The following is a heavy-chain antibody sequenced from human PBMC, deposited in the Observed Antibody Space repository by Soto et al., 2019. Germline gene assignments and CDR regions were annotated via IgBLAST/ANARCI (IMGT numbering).Heavy chain of an antibody. D-gene: IGHD1-1*01. CDR2: VHISGHS. V-gene: IGHV4-4*02. CDR3: ARVRQGCSANNCYFDP. CDR1: GGSVRSPDW. J-gene: IGHJ5*01. Sequence: SETLSLTCTLSGGSVRSPDWWNWVRQSPDKGLEWIAEVHISGHSNYNPSLRSRVSVSIDSSKNQFYPNLNSVTAADTAIYYCARVRQGCSANNCYFDPWGQGTQVTVSS.